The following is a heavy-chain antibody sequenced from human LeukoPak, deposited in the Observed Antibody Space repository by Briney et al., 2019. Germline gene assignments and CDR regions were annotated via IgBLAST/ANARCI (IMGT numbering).Heavy chain of an antibody. CDR1: GFTVSSNY. CDR3: AREEVKSFDN. Sequence: GGSLRLSCAASGFTVSSNYMSWVRQAPGKGLEWVANIKQDGSETSYVTSVRGRFTISRDNAKNSLYLQMNNLRVEDTAVYFCAREEVKSFDNWGQGTLVTVPS. V-gene: IGHV3-7*03. J-gene: IGHJ4*02. CDR2: IKQDGSET.